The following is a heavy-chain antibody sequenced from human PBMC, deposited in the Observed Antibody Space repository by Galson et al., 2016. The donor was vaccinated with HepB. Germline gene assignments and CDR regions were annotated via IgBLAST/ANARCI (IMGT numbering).Heavy chain of an antibody. D-gene: IGHD2-8*02. J-gene: IGHJ6*02. V-gene: IGHV4-39*01. CDR3: ARLGSGGVWRQYYQYYAMDV. Sequence: SETLSLTCSVSGGSISISSYYWGWIRQPPGKGPEWIGSIYYSGSTYYNPSLKSRVTISGDTSKNQFSLKLSSVTAADTAVYYCARLGSGGVWRQYYQYYAMDVWGPGTTVTVSS. CDR1: GGSISISSYY. CDR2: IYYSGST.